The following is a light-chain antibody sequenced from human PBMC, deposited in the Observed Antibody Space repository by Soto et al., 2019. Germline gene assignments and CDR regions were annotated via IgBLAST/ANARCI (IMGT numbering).Light chain of an antibody. J-gene: IGKJ2*01. CDR3: QQSYSTPYT. V-gene: IGKV1-39*01. Sequence: DIHMTQSPSSLSASVGDRVTITCRASQSISSYLNWYQQKPGKAPKLLIYAASSLHSGVPSRFSGSGSGTDFTLPISRLQPEDFAAYYCQQSYSTPYTFGQGTKLEIK. CDR1: QSISSY. CDR2: AAS.